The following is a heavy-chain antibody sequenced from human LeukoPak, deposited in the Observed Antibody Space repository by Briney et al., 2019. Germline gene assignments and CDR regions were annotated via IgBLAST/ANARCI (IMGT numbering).Heavy chain of an antibody. Sequence: SETLSLTXAVYGGSFSGYYWSWIRQPPGKGLEWIGEVNHSGSTNYNPSLKSRVTISVDTSKNQFSLKLSSVTAADTAVYYCARGYRRYCSSTSCYTVSRWFDPWGQGTLVTVSS. V-gene: IGHV4-34*01. CDR3: ARGYRRYCSSTSCYTVSRWFDP. J-gene: IGHJ5*02. CDR2: VNHSGST. CDR1: GGSFSGYY. D-gene: IGHD2-2*02.